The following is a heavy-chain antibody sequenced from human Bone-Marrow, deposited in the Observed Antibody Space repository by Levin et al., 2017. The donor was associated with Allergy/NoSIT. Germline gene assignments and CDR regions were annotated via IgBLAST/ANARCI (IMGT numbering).Heavy chain of an antibody. Sequence: HPGGSLRLSCAASGFTFSSYGMHWVRQAPGKGLEWVAVIWYDGSNKYYADSVKGRFTISRDNSKNTLYLQMNSLRAEDTAVYYCARDSIFRFWSGYLPYYYDGMDVWGQGTTVTVSS. J-gene: IGHJ6*02. CDR3: ARDSIFRFWSGYLPYYYDGMDV. V-gene: IGHV3-33*01. CDR1: GFTFSSYG. D-gene: IGHD3-3*01. CDR2: IWYDGSNK.